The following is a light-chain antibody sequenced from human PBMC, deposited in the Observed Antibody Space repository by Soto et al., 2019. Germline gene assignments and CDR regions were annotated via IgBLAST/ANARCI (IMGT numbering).Light chain of an antibody. V-gene: IGKV1-27*01. CDR2: AAS. Sequence: DIQMTQSPSSLSASVGDRVTITCRASQSISSYLNWYQHKPGNVPKVLIYAASTLQSGVPSRFGGSGSGTDFTLTISSLQPEDVATYYCQKYNTAPWTFGQGTKVDIK. CDR3: QKYNTAPWT. J-gene: IGKJ1*01. CDR1: QSISSY.